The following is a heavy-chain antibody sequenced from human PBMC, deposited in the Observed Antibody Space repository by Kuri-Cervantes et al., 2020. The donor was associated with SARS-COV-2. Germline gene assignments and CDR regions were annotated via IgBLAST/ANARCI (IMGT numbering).Heavy chain of an antibody. J-gene: IGHJ6*03. CDR2: VKTNSGNT. D-gene: IGHD6-6*01. CDR3: ARAPTWGSSNYNYYYMDV. V-gene: IGHV1-8*02. Sequence: ASVKVSCKASGYTFTGYYMHWVRQAPGQGLEWMGMVKTNSGNTLYAQIFQGRVTMTKNTSISTAYMELSSLRSEDTAVYYCARAPTWGSSNYNYYYMDVWGKGTTVTVSS. CDR1: GYTFTGYY.